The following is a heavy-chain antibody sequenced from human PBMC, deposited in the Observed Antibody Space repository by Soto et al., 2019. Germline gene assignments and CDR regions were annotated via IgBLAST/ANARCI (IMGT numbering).Heavy chain of an antibody. CDR2: ISWNSGSI. V-gene: IGHV3-9*01. Sequence: EVQLVESGGGLVQPGRSLRLSCAASGFTFDDYAMHWVRQAPGKGLEWVSGISWNSGSIGYADSVKGRFTISRDNAKNSLYLQMNSLRAEDTALYYCAKEGLAALVAFDIWGQGPMVTLSS. CDR3: AKEGLAALVAFDI. D-gene: IGHD6-6*01. J-gene: IGHJ3*02. CDR1: GFTFDDYA.